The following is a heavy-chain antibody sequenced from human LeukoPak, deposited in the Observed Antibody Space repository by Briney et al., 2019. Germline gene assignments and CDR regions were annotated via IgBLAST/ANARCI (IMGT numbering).Heavy chain of an antibody. CDR1: GFTFSSYA. CDR3: VTNYGDYGGGAFDV. CDR2: ISYDGSNK. J-gene: IGHJ3*01. Sequence: GRSLRLSCAASGFTFSSYAMHWVRQAPGKGLEWVAVISYDGSNKYYADSVKGRFTISRDNYKNTLHLQMNSLRAEDTAVYYCVTNYGDYGGGAFDVWGQGTKVIV. D-gene: IGHD4-17*01. V-gene: IGHV3-30-3*01.